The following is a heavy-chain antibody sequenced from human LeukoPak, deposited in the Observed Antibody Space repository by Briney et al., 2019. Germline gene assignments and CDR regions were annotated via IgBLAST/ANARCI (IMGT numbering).Heavy chain of an antibody. CDR1: GFTFSSYA. D-gene: IGHD3-10*01. Sequence: GGSLRLSCAASGFTFSSYAMSWVRQAPGKGLEWVSAISGSGGSTYYADSVKGRFTISRDNSKNTLYLQMNSLRAEDTAVYYCAKDSALLWFGEPYDAFDIWGQGTMVTVS. CDR2: ISGSGGST. J-gene: IGHJ3*02. CDR3: AKDSALLWFGEPYDAFDI. V-gene: IGHV3-23*01.